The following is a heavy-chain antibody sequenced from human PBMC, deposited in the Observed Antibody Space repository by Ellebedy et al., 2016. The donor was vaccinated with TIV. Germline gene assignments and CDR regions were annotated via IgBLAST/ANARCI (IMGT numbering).Heavy chain of an antibody. J-gene: IGHJ4*02. V-gene: IGHV3-23*01. Sequence: GESLKISCAASRFTFSNYAMSWVRQAPGKGLEWVSAISNSGGTTYYADSVKGRFTISRDNSKNTLYLQMNSLRAEDTAVYYCANYYYGSGSYYGGYWGQGTLVTVSS. CDR3: ANYYYGSGSYYGGY. D-gene: IGHD3-10*01. CDR1: RFTFSNYA. CDR2: ISNSGGTT.